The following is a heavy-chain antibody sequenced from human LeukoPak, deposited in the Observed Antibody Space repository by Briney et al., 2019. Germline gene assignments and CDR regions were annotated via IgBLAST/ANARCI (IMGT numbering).Heavy chain of an antibody. CDR1: GFTFSAYA. CDR2: ISSNGGRS. V-gene: IGHV3-64D*09. D-gene: IGHD1-1*01. Sequence: GGSLRLSCSASGFTFSAYAMYWVRQAPGKGLEYVSGISSNGGRSFYADSVKGRFTISRDNSKNTLDLQMSSLRVEDTAVYYCVKITSVTGGDCWGQGTLVTVSS. CDR3: VKITSVTGGDC. J-gene: IGHJ4*02.